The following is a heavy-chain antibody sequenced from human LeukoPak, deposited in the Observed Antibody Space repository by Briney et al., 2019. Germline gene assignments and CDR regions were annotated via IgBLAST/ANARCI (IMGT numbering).Heavy chain of an antibody. Sequence: GASVKVSCKASGYTFTSYAMHWVRQAPGQRLEWMGWINAGNGNTKYSQKFQGRVTITRDTSASTAYMELSSLRSEDTAVYCCAYTSGSSGWPFDYWGQGTLVTVSS. CDR2: INAGNGNT. J-gene: IGHJ4*02. CDR1: GYTFTSYA. CDR3: AYTSGSSGWPFDY. V-gene: IGHV1-3*01. D-gene: IGHD6-19*01.